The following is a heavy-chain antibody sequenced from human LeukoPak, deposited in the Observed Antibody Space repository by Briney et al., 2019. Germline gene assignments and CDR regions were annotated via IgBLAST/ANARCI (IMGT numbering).Heavy chain of an antibody. D-gene: IGHD1-1*01. Sequence: GGSLRLSCAASAFTFSIYAMDWVRQAPGKGLEWVAAISYDGGNEYYADSVKGRFTISRDNAKNSLYLQMNSLRAEDTAVYYCAKDTTGTSYYFDYWGQGTLVTVSS. V-gene: IGHV3-30-3*01. CDR2: ISYDGGNE. J-gene: IGHJ4*02. CDR3: AKDTTGTSYYFDY. CDR1: AFTFSIYA.